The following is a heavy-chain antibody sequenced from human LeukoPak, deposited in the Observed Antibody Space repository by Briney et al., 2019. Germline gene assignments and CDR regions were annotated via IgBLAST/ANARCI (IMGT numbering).Heavy chain of an antibody. CDR1: GGSISSYY. D-gene: IGHD4-23*01. Sequence: SETLSLTCTVSGGSISSYYWSWIRQPPGKGLEWIGYIYYSGSTNYNPSLKSRVTISVDTSKNQFSLKLSSVTAADTAVYYCARVNTGGHFDYWGQGTLVTVSS. CDR3: ARVNTGGHFDY. CDR2: IYYSGST. J-gene: IGHJ4*02. V-gene: IGHV4-59*08.